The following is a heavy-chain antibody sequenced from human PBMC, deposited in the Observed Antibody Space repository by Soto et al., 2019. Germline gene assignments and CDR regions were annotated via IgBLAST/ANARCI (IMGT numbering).Heavy chain of an antibody. Sequence: GGPLRLFCAASGFAFSRYNMNCVRQAPGGGLEWFSSISPTGTFMNSADSLKDRFSISRDNAEKSLFLQMNSLRAEDTAVYYCARGGLYGDIPGWTGDAFDLWGQGTMVTVSS. CDR1: GFAFSRYN. D-gene: IGHD4-17*01. CDR3: ARGGLYGDIPGWTGDAFDL. CDR2: ISPTGTFM. J-gene: IGHJ3*01. V-gene: IGHV3-21*01.